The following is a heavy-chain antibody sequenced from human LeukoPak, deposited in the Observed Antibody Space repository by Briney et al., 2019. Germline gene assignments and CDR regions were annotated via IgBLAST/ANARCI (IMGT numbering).Heavy chain of an antibody. Sequence: ASVKVSCKASGYTFTSYDINWARQATGQGLEWMGWMNPNSGNTGYAQKFQGRVTITRNTSISTAYMELSSLRSEDTAVYYCARGAPDFWSVYYMDVWGKGTTVTVSS. CDR1: GYTFTSYD. V-gene: IGHV1-8*03. CDR2: MNPNSGNT. D-gene: IGHD3-3*01. CDR3: ARGAPDFWSVYYMDV. J-gene: IGHJ6*03.